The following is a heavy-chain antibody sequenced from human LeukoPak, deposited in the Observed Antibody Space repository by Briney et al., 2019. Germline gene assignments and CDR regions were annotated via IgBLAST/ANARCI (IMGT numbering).Heavy chain of an antibody. V-gene: IGHV1-69*06. J-gene: IGHJ4*02. CDR1: GGTFSSYA. CDR3: ASEVISSSNFDY. CDR2: IIPIFGTA. D-gene: IGHD6-6*01. Sequence: SVKVSCKASGGTFSSYAISWVRQAPGQGLEWMGGIIPIFGTANYAQKFRGRVTITADKSTSTAYVELSSLRSEDTAVYYCASEVISSSNFDYWGQGTLVTVSS.